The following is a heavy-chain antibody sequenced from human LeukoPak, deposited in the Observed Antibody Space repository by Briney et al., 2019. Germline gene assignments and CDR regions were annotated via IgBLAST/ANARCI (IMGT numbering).Heavy chain of an antibody. D-gene: IGHD6-19*01. J-gene: IGHJ5*02. CDR2: IHYRGST. V-gene: IGHV4-59*01. CDR1: GGSIRSYY. CDR3: ARGVRDQTIAVVAGPNWFDP. Sequence: SETLSLTCTVSGGSIRSYYWSWIRQPPGKGLEGIGCIHYRGSTKHNPSLKSRVTISVDTSKNLFSLKLSSVTAADTAVYYCARGVRDQTIAVVAGPNWFDPWGQGTLVTVSS.